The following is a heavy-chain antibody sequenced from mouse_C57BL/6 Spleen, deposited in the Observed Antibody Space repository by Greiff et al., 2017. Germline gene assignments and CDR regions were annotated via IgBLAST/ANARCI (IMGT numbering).Heavy chain of an antibody. CDR1: GYTFTSYW. CDR2: IHPNSGST. Sequence: VQLQQPGAELVKPGASVKLSCKASGYTFTSYWMHWVKQRPGQGLEWIGMIHPNSGSTNYNEKFKSKATLTVDKSSSTAYMQLSSLTSEDSAVYYCARCGGVASEYAMDYWGQGTSVTVSS. D-gene: IGHD1-1*01. CDR3: ARCGGVASEYAMDY. J-gene: IGHJ4*01. V-gene: IGHV1-64*01.